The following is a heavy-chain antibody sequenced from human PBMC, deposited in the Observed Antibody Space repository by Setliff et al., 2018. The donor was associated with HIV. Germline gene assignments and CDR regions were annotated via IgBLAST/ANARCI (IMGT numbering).Heavy chain of an antibody. J-gene: IGHJ6*03. V-gene: IGHV4-39*01. CDR3: ARIVRWELVATSTFFYYYMDV. D-gene: IGHD1-26*01. CDR2: IYYSGST. CDR1: GDSIGSSSYY. Sequence: SETLSLTCTVSGDSIGSSSYYWAWIRQPPGKGLEWIGYIYYSGSTHHNPSLESRVATSVDTSKNQFSLKLSSVTAADTAVYYCARIVRWELVATSTFFYYYMDVWGKGTTVTVSS.